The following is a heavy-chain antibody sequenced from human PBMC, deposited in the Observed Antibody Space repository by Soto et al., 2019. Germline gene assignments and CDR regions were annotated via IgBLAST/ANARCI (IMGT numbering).Heavy chain of an antibody. CDR1: GFTFSSYD. Sequence: GGSLRLSCAASGFTFSSYDMHWVRQATGKGLEWVSAIGTAGDTYYPGSVKGRFTISRENAKNSLYLQMNSLRAGDTAVYYCARGGENRYLIDSWFDPWGQGTLVTVSS. CDR3: ARGGENRYLIDSWFDP. D-gene: IGHD3-10*01. J-gene: IGHJ5*02. V-gene: IGHV3-13*01. CDR2: IGTAGDT.